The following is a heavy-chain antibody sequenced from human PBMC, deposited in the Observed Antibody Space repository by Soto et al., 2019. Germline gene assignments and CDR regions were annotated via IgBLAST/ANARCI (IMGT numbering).Heavy chain of an antibody. V-gene: IGHV4-31*03. CDR2: IYYSGST. J-gene: IGHJ4*02. CDR3: ARDLLWFGESYFDY. Sequence: SETLSLTCTFSGGSTSSGGYYWSWIRQHPGKGLEWIGYIYYSGSTYYNSSLKSRVTISVDTSKNQFSLKLSSVTAADTAVYYCARDLLWFGESYFDYWSQGTLVTVSS. CDR1: GGSTSSGGYY. D-gene: IGHD3-10*01.